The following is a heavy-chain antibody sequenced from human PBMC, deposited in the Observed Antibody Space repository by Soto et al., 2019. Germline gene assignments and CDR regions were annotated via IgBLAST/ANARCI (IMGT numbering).Heavy chain of an antibody. CDR2: INHSGST. CDR3: AGHIVVVPAAITYYYYGMDV. Sequence: PSETLSLTCAVYGGSFSGYCWSWIRQPPGKGLEWIGEINHSGSTNYNPSLKSRVTISVDTSKNQFSLKLSSVTAADTAVYYCAGHIVVVPAAITYYYYGMDVWGQGTTVTVSS. D-gene: IGHD2-2*02. J-gene: IGHJ6*02. V-gene: IGHV4-34*01. CDR1: GGSFSGYC.